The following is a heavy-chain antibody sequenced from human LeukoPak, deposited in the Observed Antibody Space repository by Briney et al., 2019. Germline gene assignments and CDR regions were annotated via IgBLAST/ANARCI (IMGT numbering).Heavy chain of an antibody. V-gene: IGHV4-30-4*08. CDR1: GGSISSGDYY. Sequence: SQTLSLTCTVSGGSISSGDYYWSWIRQHPGKGLEWIGYIYYSGSTYYNPSLKSRVIISVDTSKNQFSLKLSSVTAADTAVYYCARVQVGATDYWGQGTLVTVSS. D-gene: IGHD1-26*01. CDR2: IYYSGST. CDR3: ARVQVGATDY. J-gene: IGHJ4*02.